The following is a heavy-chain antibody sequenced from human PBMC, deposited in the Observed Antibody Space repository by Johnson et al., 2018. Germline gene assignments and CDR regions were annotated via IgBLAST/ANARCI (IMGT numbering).Heavy chain of an antibody. V-gene: IGHV4-61*01. Sequence: QVQLQESGPGLVKPSETLSLICTVSGGSVRRGSYYWNWIRQPPGKGLEWIGYIYNSGSTNYNPSLKSRVTISVDTSKNQFSLKLSSVTAADTAVYYCAGADSGSYGLAFDIWGRGTMVTVSS. J-gene: IGHJ3*02. CDR1: GGSVRRGSYY. CDR3: AGADSGSYGLAFDI. D-gene: IGHD1-26*01. CDR2: IYNSGST.